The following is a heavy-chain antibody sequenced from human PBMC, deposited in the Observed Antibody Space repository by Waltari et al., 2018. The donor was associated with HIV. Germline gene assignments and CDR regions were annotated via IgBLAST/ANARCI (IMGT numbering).Heavy chain of an antibody. D-gene: IGHD2-15*01. J-gene: IGHJ4*02. CDR1: GGTFSSYA. CDR3: ARDCSGGSCYSADPG. V-gene: IGHV1-69*01. Sequence: QVQLVQSGAEVKKPVSSVKVSCKASGGTFSSYAISWVRQAPGQGLEWRGGIIPIFGTANYAQKFQGRVTITADESTSTAYMELSSLRSEDTAVYYCARDCSGGSCYSADPGWGQGTLVTVSS. CDR2: IIPIFGTA.